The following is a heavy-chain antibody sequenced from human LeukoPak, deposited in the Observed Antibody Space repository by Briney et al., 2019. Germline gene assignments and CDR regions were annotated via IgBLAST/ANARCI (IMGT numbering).Heavy chain of an antibody. Sequence: SVKVSCKASGGTFSSYAISWVRQAPGQGLECMGRIIPIFGTANYAQKFQGRVTITTDESTSTAYMELSSLRSEDTAVYYCARDGGLGAFDIWGQGTMVTVSS. J-gene: IGHJ3*02. CDR2: IIPIFGTA. D-gene: IGHD3-16*01. CDR3: ARDGGLGAFDI. CDR1: GGTFSSYA. V-gene: IGHV1-69*05.